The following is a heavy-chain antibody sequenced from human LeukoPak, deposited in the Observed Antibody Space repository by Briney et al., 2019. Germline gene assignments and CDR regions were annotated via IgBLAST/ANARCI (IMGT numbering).Heavy chain of an antibody. CDR3: AKGRIQLWSLLDD. V-gene: IGHV3-30-3*01. D-gene: IGHD5-18*01. Sequence: GGSLRLSCAASGFTFSSYAMHWVRQAPGKGLEWVAVISYDGSNKYYADSVKGRFTISRDNSKSTVYLQMSSLRAEDTAVYYCAKGRIQLWSLLDDWGQGTLVTVSS. J-gene: IGHJ4*02. CDR1: GFTFSSYA. CDR2: ISYDGSNK.